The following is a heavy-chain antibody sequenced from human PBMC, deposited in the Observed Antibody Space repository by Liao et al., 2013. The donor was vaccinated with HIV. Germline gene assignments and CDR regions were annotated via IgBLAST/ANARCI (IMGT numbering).Heavy chain of an antibody. CDR2: IYTTGST. J-gene: IGHJ1*01. CDR3: ARTGDYSGSGSYPEEYFQH. Sequence: QVQLQESGPGLVKPSQTLSLTCTVSGGSIRSGSYYWSWIRQPAGKGLEWIGRIYTTGSTNYNPSLKSRVTISIDTSKNQFSLRLTSVTAADTAVYYCARTGDYSGSGSYPEEYFQHWGQGTLVTVSS. D-gene: IGHD3-10*01. V-gene: IGHV4-61*02. CDR1: GGSIRSGSYY.